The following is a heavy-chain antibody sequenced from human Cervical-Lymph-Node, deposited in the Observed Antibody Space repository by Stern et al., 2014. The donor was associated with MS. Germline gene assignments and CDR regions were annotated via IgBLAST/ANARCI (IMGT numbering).Heavy chain of an antibody. CDR1: GFTFSRYS. CDR2: TTSKGDKT. J-gene: IGHJ4*02. D-gene: IGHD3-10*01. CDR3: ARDGMGTSGSYSSFDN. Sequence: DQLVESGGGVVQPGGSLTLSCEASGFTFSRYSMHWVRQGPGKGLEWVAATTSKGDKTYHADSVKGRFIISRDNSKNTLHLHMNSLRVEDTADYYCARDGMGTSGSYSSFDNWGQGTLVTVSS. V-gene: IGHV3-30*04.